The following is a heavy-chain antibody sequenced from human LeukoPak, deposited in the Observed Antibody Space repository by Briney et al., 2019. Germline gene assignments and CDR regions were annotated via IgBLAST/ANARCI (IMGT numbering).Heavy chain of an antibody. V-gene: IGHV4-39*01. J-gene: IGHJ4*02. Sequence: SETLSLTCIVSGDSISSNSYYWGWIRQPPGKGLEWIASVYYSGSTYYNPSLMSRVTISVDTSKNQFSLKLSSVTAADTAVYYCARATDVHSFDYWGQGTLVTVSS. CDR3: ARATDVHSFDY. CDR1: GDSISSNSYY. CDR2: VYYSGST.